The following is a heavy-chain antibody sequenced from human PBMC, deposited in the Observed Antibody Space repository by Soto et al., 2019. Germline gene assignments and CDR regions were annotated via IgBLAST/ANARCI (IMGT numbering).Heavy chain of an antibody. V-gene: IGHV4-39*02. CDR1: GGSISSSSYY. J-gene: IGHJ4*02. CDR2: IYYSGST. D-gene: IGHD3-9*01. Sequence: SETLSLTCTVSGGSISSSSYYWGWIRQPPGKGLEWIGSIYYSGSTYYNPSLKSRVTISVDTSKNQFSLKLSSVTAADTAVYYCAREYYDILTGPCFDYWGQGTLVTVSS. CDR3: AREYYDILTGPCFDY.